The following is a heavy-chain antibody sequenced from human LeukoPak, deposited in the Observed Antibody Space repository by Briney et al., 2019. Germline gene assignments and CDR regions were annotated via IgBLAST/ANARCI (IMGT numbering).Heavy chain of an antibody. J-gene: IGHJ6*03. D-gene: IGHD2-2*01. CDR2: IIPIFGTA. CDR3: ARDPIVVVPAANYYYYYYMDV. V-gene: IGHV1-69*13. Sequence: SVKVSCKASGGTFSSYAISWVRQAPGQGLGWMGGIIPIFGTANYAQKFQGRVTITADESTSTAYMELSSLRSEDTAVYYCARDPIVVVPAANYYYYYYMDVWGKGTTVTVSS. CDR1: GGTFSSYA.